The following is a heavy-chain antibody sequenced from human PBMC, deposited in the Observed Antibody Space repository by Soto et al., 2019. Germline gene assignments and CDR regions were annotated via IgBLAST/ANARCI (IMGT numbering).Heavy chain of an antibody. CDR2: VSAHGADT. CDR1: GFAFSSYA. J-gene: IGHJ4*02. D-gene: IGHD2-15*01. V-gene: IGHV3-23*01. CDR3: AREDGGGPFDY. Sequence: VHLLESGGVLVQPGGSLRLSCAASGFAFSSYAMSWVRQAPGKGLEWVSGVSAHGADTYYADSVKGRFTISRDNSENTLYLQMNGLRAEDTAVYYCAREDGGGPFDYWGQGTLLTVSS.